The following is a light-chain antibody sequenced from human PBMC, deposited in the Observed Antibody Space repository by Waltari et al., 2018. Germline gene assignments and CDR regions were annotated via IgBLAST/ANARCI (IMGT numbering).Light chain of an antibody. J-gene: IGKJ2*01. CDR1: QSVLYSSNNKDY. Sequence: DIVMTQSPDSLAVSLGERAPIHCKSSQSVLYSSNNKDYFAWYQQKPGQPPKMIIYWASTRESGVPDRFSGSGSETDFTLTINSLQAEDVAVYYCQQYYTTPYTFGQGTKLEIK. V-gene: IGKV4-1*01. CDR3: QQYYTTPYT. CDR2: WAS.